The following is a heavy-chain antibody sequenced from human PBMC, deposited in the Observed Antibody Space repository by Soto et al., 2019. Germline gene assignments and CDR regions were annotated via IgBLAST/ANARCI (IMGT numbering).Heavy chain of an antibody. CDR1: GGTFSSDA. Sequence: QVQLVQSGAEVKKPGSSVKVSCEASGGTFSSDAINWVRQAPGQGLEWMGGIIPMFETASYAQKFQGRITIIADESTNTGYMELSSLRSEDTAVYYCASGRFPSSGWFGLLDYWGQGTLVTVSS. CDR2: IIPMFETA. J-gene: IGHJ4*02. CDR3: ASGRFPSSGWFGLLDY. D-gene: IGHD3-22*01. V-gene: IGHV1-69*12.